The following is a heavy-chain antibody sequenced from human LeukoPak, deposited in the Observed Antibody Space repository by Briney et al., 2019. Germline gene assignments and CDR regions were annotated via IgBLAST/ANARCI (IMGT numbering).Heavy chain of an antibody. D-gene: IGHD3-22*01. Sequence: PSQTLSVTCTVSGGSISSGGYYWSWIRQHPGKGLEWIGYIYYSGSTYYNPSLKSRVTISVDTSKDQFSLKLSSVTAADTAVYYCARSLHYYDSSGYYPLDYWGQGTLVTVSS. J-gene: IGHJ4*02. CDR1: GGSISSGGYY. V-gene: IGHV4-31*03. CDR3: ARSLHYYDSSGYYPLDY. CDR2: IYYSGST.